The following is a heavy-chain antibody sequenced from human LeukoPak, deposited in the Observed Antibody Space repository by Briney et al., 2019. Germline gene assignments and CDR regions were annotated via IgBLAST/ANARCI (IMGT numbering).Heavy chain of an antibody. V-gene: IGHV4-4*07. CDR2: IHTSGTT. Sequence: SETLSLTCTVSGASISSYYWSWIRQPAGKGLEWIGRIHTSGTTNYNPSLKSRVTILVDKSKNQFSLKLTSVTAADTAVYYCARDSPPCDSSSCFPWGQGALVTVSS. J-gene: IGHJ5*02. CDR1: GASISSYY. CDR3: ARDSPPCDSSSCFP. D-gene: IGHD3-22*01.